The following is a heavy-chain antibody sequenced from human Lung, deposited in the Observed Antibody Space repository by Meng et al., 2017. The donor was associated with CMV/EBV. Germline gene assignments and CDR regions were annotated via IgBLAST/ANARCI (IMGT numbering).Heavy chain of an antibody. CDR1: GSTFFGYY. J-gene: IGHJ4*02. CDR3: AGHETSGYTSTFDY. CDR2: INPSSGAT. V-gene: IGHV1-2*02. Sequence: QEQLVQSWAEVKKPGASVKVSCKTSGSTFFGYYLHWVRQAPGQGLEWMGWINPSSGATKYAPNFQGRISMTRDTSISTAYMELSSLRSDDTAVYFCAGHETSGYTSTFDYWGQGTLVTVSS. D-gene: IGHD3-22*01.